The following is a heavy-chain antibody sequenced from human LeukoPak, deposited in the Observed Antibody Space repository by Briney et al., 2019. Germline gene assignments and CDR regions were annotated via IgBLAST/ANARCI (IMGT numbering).Heavy chain of an antibody. Sequence: SETLSLTCTVSGGSISSGGYYWNWIRQPPGKGLEWIGYIYHSGSTYYNPSLKSRVTISVDRSKNQFSLKLSSVTAADTAVYYCAREYYDILTGDRWFDYWGQGTLVTVSS. CDR1: GGSISSGGYY. D-gene: IGHD3-9*01. CDR3: AREYYDILTGDRWFDY. J-gene: IGHJ4*02. CDR2: IYHSGST. V-gene: IGHV4-30-2*01.